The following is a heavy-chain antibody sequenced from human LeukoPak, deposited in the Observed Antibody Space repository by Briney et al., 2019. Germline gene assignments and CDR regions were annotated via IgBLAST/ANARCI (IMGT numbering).Heavy chain of an antibody. D-gene: IGHD4-17*01. V-gene: IGHV3-30*02. CDR2: IRYDGSNK. CDR1: GFTFSSYG. CDR3: ARDRIPTVTTWTDI. J-gene: IGHJ3*02. Sequence: GGSLRLSCAASGFTFSSYGMHWVRQAPGKGLEWVAFIRYDGSNKYYADSVKGRFTISRDNSKNTLYLQMNSLRAEDTAVYYCARDRIPTVTTWTDIWGQGTMVTVSS.